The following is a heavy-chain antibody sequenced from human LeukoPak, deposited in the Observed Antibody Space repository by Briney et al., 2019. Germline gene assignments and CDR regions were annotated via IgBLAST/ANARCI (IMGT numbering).Heavy chain of an antibody. V-gene: IGHV1-2*02. Sequence: ASVKVSCKASGFTFRDYYVQWVRQVPGQGLEWVGWMYFNSGAIRYAPKFQGRVTLTGDTSINTVYMELVSLGSDDTAMYYCAREGSSASGQDWYAFDIWGQETMVTVSS. D-gene: IGHD5-12*01. J-gene: IGHJ3*02. CDR3: AREGSSASGQDWYAFDI. CDR1: GFTFRDYY. CDR2: MYFNSGAI.